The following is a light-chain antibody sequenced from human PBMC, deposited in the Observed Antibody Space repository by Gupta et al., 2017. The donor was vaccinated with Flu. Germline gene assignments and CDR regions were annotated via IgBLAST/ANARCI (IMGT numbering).Light chain of an antibody. CDR3: SSYAGSTLYV. CDR1: SSDVGGYHY. Sequence: QSALTQPPSASGSPGQSVTISCTGTSSDVGGYHYVSWYQQHPGKAPKLMIYEVSKRPSGVPDRFSGSKSGNTASLTVSGLQAEDEADYYCSSYAGSTLYVFGTGTKVTVL. V-gene: IGLV2-8*01. J-gene: IGLJ1*01. CDR2: EVS.